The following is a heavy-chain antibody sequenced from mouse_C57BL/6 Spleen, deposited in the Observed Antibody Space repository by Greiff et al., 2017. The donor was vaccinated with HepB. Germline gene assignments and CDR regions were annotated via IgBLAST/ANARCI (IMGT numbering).Heavy chain of an antibody. CDR3: ASYGYDRGYAMDY. Sequence: EVQRVESGGGLVKPGGSLKLSCAASGFTFSDYGMHWVRQAPEKGLEWVAYISSGSSTIYYADTVKGRFTISRDNAKNTLFLQMTSLRSEDTAMYYCASYGYDRGYAMDYWGQGTSVTVSS. V-gene: IGHV5-17*01. CDR1: GFTFSDYG. CDR2: ISSGSSTI. D-gene: IGHD2-2*01. J-gene: IGHJ4*01.